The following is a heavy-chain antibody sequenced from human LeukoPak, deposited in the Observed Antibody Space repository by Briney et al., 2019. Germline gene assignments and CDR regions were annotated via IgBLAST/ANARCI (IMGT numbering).Heavy chain of an antibody. CDR1: GGSFSGYY. CDR3: AREEGRDGYNDPPY. D-gene: IGHD5-24*01. V-gene: IGHV4-34*01. Sequence: SETLSLTCAVYGGSFSGYYWSWIRQPPGKGLEWIGEINHSGSTNYNPSLKSRVTISVATSKNQFFLKLSSVTAADTAVYYCAREEGRDGYNDPPYWGQGTLVTVSS. J-gene: IGHJ4*02. CDR2: INHSGST.